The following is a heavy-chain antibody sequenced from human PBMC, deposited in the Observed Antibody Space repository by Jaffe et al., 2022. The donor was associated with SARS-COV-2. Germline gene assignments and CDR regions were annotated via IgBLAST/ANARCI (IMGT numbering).Heavy chain of an antibody. CDR2: ISWNSGSI. J-gene: IGHJ4*02. Sequence: EVQLVESGGGLVQPGRSLRLSCAASGFTFDDYAMHWVRQAPGKGLEWVSGISWNSGSIGYADSVKGRFTISRDNAKNSLYLQMNSLRAEDTALYYCAKSPGIVGALIDYWGQGTLVTVSS. D-gene: IGHD1-26*01. CDR1: GFTFDDYA. V-gene: IGHV3-9*01. CDR3: AKSPGIVGALIDY.